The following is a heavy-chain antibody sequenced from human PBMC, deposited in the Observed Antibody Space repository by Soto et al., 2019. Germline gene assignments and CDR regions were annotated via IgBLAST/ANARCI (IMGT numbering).Heavy chain of an antibody. CDR1: GFTFSSYA. CDR2: ISGSGGST. D-gene: IGHD2-15*01. V-gene: IGHV3-23*01. CDR3: AKSRGYCSGGSCYILAFDI. Sequence: GGSLRLSCAASGFTFSSYAMSWVRQAPGKGLEWVSAISGSGGSTYYADSVKGRFTISRDNSKNTLYLQMNSLRAEDTAVYYCAKSRGYCSGGSCYILAFDIWGQGTMVTVS. J-gene: IGHJ3*02.